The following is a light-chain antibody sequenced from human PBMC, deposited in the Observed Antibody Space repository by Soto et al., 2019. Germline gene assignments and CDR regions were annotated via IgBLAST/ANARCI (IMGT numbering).Light chain of an antibody. CDR2: DAS. V-gene: IGKV1-5*01. Sequence: IHMTQSPSTLSASVGYIVTITCRASQTVNTWLAWYQQKPGKAPKVLIFDASSLESGVPSRFSGSGSGTEFTLTISSLQPDDFATYYCQQCNSDSPGAFGQGTKVDFK. J-gene: IGKJ1*01. CDR1: QTVNTW. CDR3: QQCNSDSPGA.